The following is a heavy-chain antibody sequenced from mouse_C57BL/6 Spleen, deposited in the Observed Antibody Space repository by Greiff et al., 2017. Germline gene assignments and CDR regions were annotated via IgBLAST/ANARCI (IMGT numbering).Heavy chain of an antibody. CDR2: IYPGDGDT. J-gene: IGHJ4*01. CDR3: ARGGTYYAMDY. V-gene: IGHV1-80*01. D-gene: IGHD4-1*01. Sequence: SGAELVKPGASVKISCKASGYAFSSYWMNWVKQRPGKGLEWIGQIYPGDGDTNYNGKFKGKATLTADKSSSTAYMQLSSLTSEDSAVYFCARGGTYYAMDYWGQGTSVTVSS. CDR1: GYAFSSYW.